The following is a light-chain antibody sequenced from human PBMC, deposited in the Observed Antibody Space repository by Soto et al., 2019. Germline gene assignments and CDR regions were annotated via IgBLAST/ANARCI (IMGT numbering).Light chain of an antibody. CDR3: QQYGFSPLT. J-gene: IGKJ4*01. CDR1: QSVSSNY. CDR2: GTA. V-gene: IGKV3-20*01. Sequence: DIVLTQSPGTLSLSPGERATLSCRASQSVSSNYFAWYQQKPGQPPRLLIYGTANRATGIPDRFSGSGSGTDFPLTISGLEPEDFAVYYCQQYGFSPLTFGGGTKVEIK.